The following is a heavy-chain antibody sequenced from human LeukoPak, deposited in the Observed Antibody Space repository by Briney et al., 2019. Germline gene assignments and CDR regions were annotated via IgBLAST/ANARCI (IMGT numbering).Heavy chain of an antibody. CDR2: INHSGST. V-gene: IGHV4-34*01. Sequence: PSETLSLTCAVCGGSFSGYYWSWIRQPPGKGLEWIGEINHSGSTNYNPSLKSRVTISGDTSKNQFSLKLSSVTAADTAVYYCARLYCSSTSCHIDYWGQGTLVTVSS. D-gene: IGHD2-2*02. CDR1: GGSFSGYY. CDR3: ARLYCSSTSCHIDY. J-gene: IGHJ4*02.